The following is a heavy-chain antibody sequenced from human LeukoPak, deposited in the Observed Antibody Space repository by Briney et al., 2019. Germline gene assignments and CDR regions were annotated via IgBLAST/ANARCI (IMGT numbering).Heavy chain of an antibody. CDR2: SCDSGST. V-gene: IGHV4-59*01. CDR1: GGSISTYY. J-gene: IGHJ4*02. D-gene: IGHD6-19*01. Sequence: PSETLSLTCTVSGGSISTYYWSWIRQPPGMGLEWIGYSCDSGSTYCNPSLKTRVTISVDTSKNQFSLKLSSVTAADTAVYYCARVGSGSFDYWGQGTLVTVSS. CDR3: ARVGSGSFDY.